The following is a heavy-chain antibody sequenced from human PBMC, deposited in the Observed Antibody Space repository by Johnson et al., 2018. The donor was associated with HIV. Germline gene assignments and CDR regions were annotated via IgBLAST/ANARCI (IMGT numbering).Heavy chain of an antibody. D-gene: IGHD6-6*01. CDR3: AKSSPAAARFRLGSAFDI. CDR2: ISFAGNNK. Sequence: QVQLVESGGGLIQPGGSLRLSCAASGFTFSSYGMHWVRQAPGKGLEWVAAISFAGNNKYYADSVKGRFTISRDNSKNTLYLQMNSLRAEDTAVYYCAKSSPAAARFRLGSAFDIWGQGTMVTVSS. J-gene: IGHJ3*02. V-gene: IGHV3-30*18. CDR1: GFTFSSYG.